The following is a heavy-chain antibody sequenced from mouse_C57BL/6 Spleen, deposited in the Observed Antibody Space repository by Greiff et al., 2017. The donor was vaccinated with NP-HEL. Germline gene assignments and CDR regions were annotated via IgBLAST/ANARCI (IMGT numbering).Heavy chain of an antibody. CDR3: ARHDGYYVGFAY. Sequence: EVKLVESGGGLVKPGGSLKLSCAASGFTFSDYGMHWVRQAPEKGLEWVAYISSGSSTIYYADTVKGRFTISRDNAKNTLFLQMTSLRSEDTAMYYCARHDGYYVGFAYWGQGTLVTVSA. D-gene: IGHD2-3*01. CDR2: ISSGSSTI. V-gene: IGHV5-17*01. CDR1: GFTFSDYG. J-gene: IGHJ3*01.